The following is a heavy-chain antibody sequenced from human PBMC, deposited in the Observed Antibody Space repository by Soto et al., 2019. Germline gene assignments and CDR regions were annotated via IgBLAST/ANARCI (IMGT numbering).Heavy chain of an antibody. V-gene: IGHV3-23*01. CDR2: ITGSGGAT. CDR3: AKSSGSYLNSWLDP. CDR1: GFTFTNYA. J-gene: IGHJ5*02. D-gene: IGHD6-19*01. Sequence: GGSLRLSCVSSGFTFTNYAMTWVRHAPGKGLEWVSSITGSGGATYHADSVKGRFTISRDNAKYTLYLQITSLRAEDTAIYYCAKSSGSYLNSWLDPWGQGTLVTVSS.